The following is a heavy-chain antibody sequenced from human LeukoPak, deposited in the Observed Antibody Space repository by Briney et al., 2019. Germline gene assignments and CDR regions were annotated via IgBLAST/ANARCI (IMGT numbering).Heavy chain of an antibody. Sequence: GGSLRLSCAASGFTFSSYEMSWIRQAPGKGLEWLSYISSSGSTIYYADSVKGRFTISRDNAKNSLYLQMNSLRVEDTAVYYCARHYYHGSGHGGYWGQGTLVTVSS. V-gene: IGHV3-48*03. CDR1: GFTFSSYE. CDR3: ARHYYHGSGHGGY. D-gene: IGHD3-22*01. J-gene: IGHJ4*02. CDR2: ISSSGSTI.